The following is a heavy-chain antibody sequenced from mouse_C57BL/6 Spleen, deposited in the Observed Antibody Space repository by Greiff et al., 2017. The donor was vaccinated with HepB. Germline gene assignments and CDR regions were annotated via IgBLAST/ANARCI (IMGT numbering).Heavy chain of an antibody. CDR1: GYTFTSYW. CDR3: ARWGSHATLDY. J-gene: IGHJ2*01. CDR2: IDPSDSYT. Sequence: VQLQQPGAELVMPGASVKLSCKASGYTFTSYWMHWVKQRPGQGLEWIGEIDPSDSYTNYNQKFKGKSTLTVDKSSSTAYMQLSSLTSEDSAVYYCARWGSHATLDYWGQGTTLTVSS. V-gene: IGHV1-69*01. D-gene: IGHD6-1*01.